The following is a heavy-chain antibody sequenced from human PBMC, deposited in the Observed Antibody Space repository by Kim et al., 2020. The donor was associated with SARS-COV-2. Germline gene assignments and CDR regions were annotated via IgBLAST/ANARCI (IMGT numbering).Heavy chain of an antibody. CDR2: IYSGGST. CDR3: ARSPANMVRGVIGYYYYGMDV. V-gene: IGHV3-53*01. J-gene: IGHJ6*02. Sequence: GGSLRLSCAASGFTVSSNYMSWVRQAPGKGLEWVSVIYSGGSTYYADSVKGRFTISRDNSKNTLYLQMNSLRAEDTAVYYCARSPANMVRGVIGYYYYGMDVWGQGTTVTVSS. CDR1: GFTVSSNY. D-gene: IGHD3-10*01.